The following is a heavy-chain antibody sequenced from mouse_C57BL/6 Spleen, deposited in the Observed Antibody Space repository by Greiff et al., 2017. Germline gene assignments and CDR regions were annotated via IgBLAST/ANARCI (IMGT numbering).Heavy chain of an antibody. V-gene: IGHV5-17*01. D-gene: IGHD4-1*01. CDR3: AKLTGTEY. Sequence: EVQLMESGGGLVKPGGSLKLSCAASGFTFSDYGMHWVRQAPEKGLEWVAYISSGSSTIYYADTVKGRFTISRDNAKNNLFLQMTSLRSEDTAMYYCAKLTGTEYWGQGTTLTVSA. CDR2: ISSGSSTI. J-gene: IGHJ2*01. CDR1: GFTFSDYG.